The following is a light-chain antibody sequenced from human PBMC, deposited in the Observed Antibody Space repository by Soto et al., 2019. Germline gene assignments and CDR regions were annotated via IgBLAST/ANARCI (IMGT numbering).Light chain of an antibody. V-gene: IGKV3-20*01. CDR3: QRYGSSTT. CDR2: GAS. J-gene: IGKJ1*01. Sequence: IVLTQSPGTLSLSPGDRATLSCRASQTVTNNYLAWYQQQPGQAPRLLIYGASSRATGIPDRFSGSGSGTYFTLTISRLEPEDFAVYYCQRYGSSTTFGQGTQ. CDR1: QTVTNNY.